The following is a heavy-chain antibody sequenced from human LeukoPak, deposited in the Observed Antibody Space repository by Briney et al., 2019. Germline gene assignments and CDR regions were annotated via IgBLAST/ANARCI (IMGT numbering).Heavy chain of an antibody. CDR2: IYYSGTT. Sequence: SETLSLTCTVSGGSISSSTHFWGWIRQPPGKGLECIGSIYYSGTTYYNPSLKSRVTISVDTSKNQFSLKLSSVTAADTAVYYCARGRTYYYGSGSPTRPYFDYWGQGTLVTVSS. D-gene: IGHD3-10*01. CDR3: ARGRTYYYGSGSPTRPYFDY. J-gene: IGHJ4*02. CDR1: GGSISSSTHF. V-gene: IGHV4-39*01.